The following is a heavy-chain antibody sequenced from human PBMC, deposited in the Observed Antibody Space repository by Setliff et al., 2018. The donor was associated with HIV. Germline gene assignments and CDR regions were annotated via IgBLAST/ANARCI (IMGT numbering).Heavy chain of an antibody. V-gene: IGHV3-23*01. CDR3: TPIHNYTDHCPDS. CDR2: ISDNGGSPI. Sequence: GGSLRLSCGTSGFTFSSYAMSWVRQAPGKGLEWVSGISDNGGSPIYYADSVKGRFTISRDNAKNSLFLQMNSLKTEDTAMYYCTPIHNYTDHCPDSWGQGTLVTVSS. CDR1: GFTFSSYA. J-gene: IGHJ5*01. D-gene: IGHD2-21*02.